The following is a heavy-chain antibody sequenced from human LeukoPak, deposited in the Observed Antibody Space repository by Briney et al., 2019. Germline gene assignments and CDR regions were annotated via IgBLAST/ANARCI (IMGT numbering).Heavy chain of an antibody. CDR1: GGTFSSYA. CDR3: ARDRGDILTGYRLH. D-gene: IGHD3-9*01. V-gene: IGHV1-69*05. Sequence: ASVKVSCKASGGTFSSYAISWVRQAPGQGLEWMGGIIPIFGTANYAQKFQGRVTITTGESTSTAYMELSSLRSEDTAVYYCARDRGDILTGYRLHWGQGTLVTVSS. J-gene: IGHJ4*02. CDR2: IIPIFGTA.